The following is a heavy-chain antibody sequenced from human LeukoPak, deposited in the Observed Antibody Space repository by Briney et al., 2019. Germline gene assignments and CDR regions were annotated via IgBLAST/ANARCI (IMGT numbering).Heavy chain of an antibody. CDR2: ISISSSYI. V-gene: IGHV3-21*01. CDR3: ARWRSDSSKTSPYWYFDL. CDR1: GFTFISYS. D-gene: IGHD6-13*01. J-gene: IGHJ2*01. Sequence: GGSLRLSFAASGFTFISYSMNCVRQAPGKGLEWVSSISISSSYIYYADSVKGRFTISRDNAKNSLYVQMNSVRAEDTAVYYCARWRSDSSKTSPYWYFDLWGRGTLVTVSS.